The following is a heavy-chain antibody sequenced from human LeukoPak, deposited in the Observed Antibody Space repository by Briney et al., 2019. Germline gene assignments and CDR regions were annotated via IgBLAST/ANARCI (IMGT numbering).Heavy chain of an antibody. D-gene: IGHD3-10*01. CDR1: GFTFSTYA. CDR2: IGGSGVST. J-gene: IGHJ4*02. CDR3: AKDRFGHTDQRPLAFDY. Sequence: PGGSLRLSCAASGFTFSTYAMSWVRQAAGKGLEWVSGIGGSGVSTYYAESVKGRFTISRDNSKNTLYLQVNSLRAEDTALYYCAKDRFGHTDQRPLAFDYWGQGTLVTVSS. V-gene: IGHV3-23*01.